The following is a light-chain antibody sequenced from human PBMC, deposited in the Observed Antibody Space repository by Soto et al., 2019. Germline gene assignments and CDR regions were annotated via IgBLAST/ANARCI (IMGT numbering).Light chain of an antibody. CDR3: QQYGSSRWT. V-gene: IGKV3-20*01. CDR1: QSVSSSY. CDR2: GAS. Sequence: EIVLTQSPGTLSLSPGERATLSCRASQSVSSSYLAWYQQNRGQAPRLLIHGASSRATGIPDRFSGSGSGTDFTLTISRLEPGDFAVYYCQQYGSSRWTFGQGTKVEIK. J-gene: IGKJ1*01.